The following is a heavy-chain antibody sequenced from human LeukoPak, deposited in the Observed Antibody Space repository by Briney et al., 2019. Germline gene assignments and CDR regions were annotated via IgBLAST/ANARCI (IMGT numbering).Heavy chain of an antibody. J-gene: IGHJ4*02. D-gene: IGHD4-17*01. CDR2: ISPYNGNT. Sequence: ASVKVSCKASGYTSTNYGITWVRQAPGQGLEWMGWISPYNGNTNYPQKLQGRVTMTTDTSTSTAYMELRSLRSDGTALYYCATEGGWQPTDYGDHVYWGQGTLVTVSS. V-gene: IGHV1-18*01. CDR3: ATEGGWQPTDYGDHVY. CDR1: GYTSTNYG.